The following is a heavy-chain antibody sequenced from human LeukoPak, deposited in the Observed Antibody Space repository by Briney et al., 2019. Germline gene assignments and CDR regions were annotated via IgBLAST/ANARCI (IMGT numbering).Heavy chain of an antibody. D-gene: IGHD3-3*01. CDR1: GCSISSGYY. Sequence: PSETLSLTCAVSGCSISSGYYWGWIRQPPGKGLEWIGSIYHSGSTYYNPSLKSRVTISVDTSKNQFSLKLSSVTAADTAVYYCARDRPHYDFWSGYYSDPRDYWGQGTLVTVSS. J-gene: IGHJ4*02. V-gene: IGHV4-38-2*02. CDR2: IYHSGST. CDR3: ARDRPHYDFWSGYYSDPRDY.